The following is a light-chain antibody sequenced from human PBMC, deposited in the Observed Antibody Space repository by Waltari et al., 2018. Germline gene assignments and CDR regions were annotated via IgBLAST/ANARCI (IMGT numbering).Light chain of an antibody. CDR2: DVT. CDR3: SSYMDTTTLEL. J-gene: IGLJ2*01. Sequence: QSALTQPASVSGSPGQSITISCTGTSRDVGSYNYVSLYQQHPGKAPKLIIYDVTNRPAGVSNRFSGSKAGNTASLTISGLQAEDEADYYCSSYMDTTTLELFGGGTSLTVL. V-gene: IGLV2-14*03. CDR1: SRDVGSYNY.